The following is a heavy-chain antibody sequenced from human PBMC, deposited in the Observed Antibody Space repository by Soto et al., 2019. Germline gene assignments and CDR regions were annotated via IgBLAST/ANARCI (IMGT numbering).Heavy chain of an antibody. J-gene: IGHJ6*02. CDR2: IKQDGSEK. Sequence: GGSLRLSCAASGFTFSDSWMDWVRQAPGKGPEWVANIKQDGSEKNYVDSVTGRFTISRDNTKNSLYLQMNSLRAEDTAVYYCASLGRHGWGQGTTVTVSS. V-gene: IGHV3-7*01. CDR1: GFTFSDSW. D-gene: IGHD3-16*01. CDR3: ASLGRHG.